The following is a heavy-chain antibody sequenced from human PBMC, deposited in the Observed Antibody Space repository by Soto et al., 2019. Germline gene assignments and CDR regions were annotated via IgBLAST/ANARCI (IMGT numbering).Heavy chain of an antibody. CDR3: ARVRRGGRLYYYYGMDV. J-gene: IGHJ6*02. CDR2: IIPIFGTA. D-gene: IGHD2-15*01. Sequence: QVQLVQSGAEVKKPGSSVKVSCKASGGTFSSYAISWVRQAPGQGLEWMGRIIPIFGTANYAQKFQGRVTITADKSTSTAYMELSSLRSEDTAVYYCARVRRGGRLYYYYGMDVWGQGTTVTVSS. CDR1: GGTFSSYA. V-gene: IGHV1-69*06.